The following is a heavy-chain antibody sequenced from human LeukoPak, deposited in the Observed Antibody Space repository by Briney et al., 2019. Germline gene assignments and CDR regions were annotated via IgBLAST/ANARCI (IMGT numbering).Heavy chain of an antibody. CDR3: ARLGAQYYDYVWGSYRPLALDY. V-gene: IGHV3-11*04. D-gene: IGHD3-16*02. CDR2: ISSSGSTI. J-gene: IGHJ4*02. Sequence: PGGSLRLSCAASGFTFSDYYMSWIRQAPGKGLEWVSYISSSGSTIYYADSVKGRFTISRDNAKNSLYLQMNGLRAEDTAVYYCARLGAQYYDYVWGSYRPLALDYWGQGTLVTVSS. CDR1: GFTFSDYY.